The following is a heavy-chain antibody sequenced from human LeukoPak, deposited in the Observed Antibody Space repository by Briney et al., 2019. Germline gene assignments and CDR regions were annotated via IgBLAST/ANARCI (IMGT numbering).Heavy chain of an antibody. CDR2: INPNSGGT. Sequence: ASVKVSCKASGYTFSSYDINWVRQATGQGLEWMGWINPNSGGTNYAQKFQGRVTMTRDTSISTAYMELSRLRSDDTAVYYCARSSAHGAFDIWGQGTLVTVSS. D-gene: IGHD4/OR15-4a*01. CDR3: ARSSAHGAFDI. J-gene: IGHJ4*02. CDR1: GYTFSSYD. V-gene: IGHV1-2*02.